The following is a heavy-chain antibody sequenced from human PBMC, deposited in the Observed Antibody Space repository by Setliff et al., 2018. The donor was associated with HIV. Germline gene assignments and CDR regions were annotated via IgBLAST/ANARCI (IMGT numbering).Heavy chain of an antibody. CDR1: GGSISSSHYY. V-gene: IGHV4-39*07. J-gene: IGHJ4*02. D-gene: IGHD4-4*01. CDR2: VYYSGST. CDR3: ARAGRYSTFWGFDY. Sequence: PSETLSLTCTVSGGSISSSHYYWGWIRQPPGKGLEWIGTVYYSGSTYYNPSLKSRVTISVDTSKNYFSLKLTSVTAADTAVYYCARAGRYSTFWGFDYWGQGVLVTVSS.